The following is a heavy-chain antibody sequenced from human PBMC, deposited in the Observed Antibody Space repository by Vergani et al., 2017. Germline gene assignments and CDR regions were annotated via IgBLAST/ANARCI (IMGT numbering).Heavy chain of an antibody. D-gene: IGHD2-15*01. V-gene: IGHV4-39*01. CDR1: GDSVISTDYH. CDR2: MDYSGST. J-gene: IGHJ4*02. Sequence: QVQLQESGPGLVKPSETLSLTCTVSGDSVISTDYHWGWIRQPPGTGLEWIGSMDYSGSTSYNPSLESRISISFETPKNQFSLRLTSVTAADTAVYYCASTRGACRAAYCHSYDFWGPGTLVGVSS. CDR3: ASTRGACRAAYCHSYDF.